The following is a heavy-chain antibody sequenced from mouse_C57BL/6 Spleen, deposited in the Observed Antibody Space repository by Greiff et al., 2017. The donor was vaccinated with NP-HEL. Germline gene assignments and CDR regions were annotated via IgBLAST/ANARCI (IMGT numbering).Heavy chain of an antibody. CDR2: ISYDGSN. V-gene: IGHV3-6*01. Sequence: VQLQQSGPGLVKPSQSLSLTCSVTGYSITSGYYWNWIRQFPGNKLEWMGYISYDGSNNYNPSLKNRISITRDTSKNQFFLKLNSVTTEDTATYYCARDRDGFDYWGQGTTLTVSS. J-gene: IGHJ2*01. CDR3: ARDRDGFDY. CDR1: GYSITSGYY. D-gene: IGHD3-1*01.